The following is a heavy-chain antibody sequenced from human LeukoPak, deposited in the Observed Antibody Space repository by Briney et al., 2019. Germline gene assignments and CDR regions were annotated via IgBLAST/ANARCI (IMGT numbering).Heavy chain of an antibody. CDR2: ISSSSSYI. CDR1: GFTFSSHA. J-gene: IGHJ5*02. Sequence: PGGSLRLSCAASGFTFSSHAMSWVRQAPGKGLEWVSSISSSSSYIYYADSVKGRFTISRDNAKNSLYLQMNSLRAEDTAVYYCAKGSRRIMITFGGVIDSRFDPWGQGTLVTVSS. D-gene: IGHD3-16*01. V-gene: IGHV3-21*01. CDR3: AKGSRRIMITFGGVIDSRFDP.